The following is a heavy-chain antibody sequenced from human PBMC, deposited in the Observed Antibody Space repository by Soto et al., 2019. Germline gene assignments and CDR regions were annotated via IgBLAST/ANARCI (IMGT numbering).Heavy chain of an antibody. D-gene: IGHD3-3*01. J-gene: IGHJ6*02. Sequence: SETLSLTCTICGGSIRSYYWSWIRQPPGKGLEWIGNIYYSGVTSYNPSLNSRVTISVDTSNNQFSLRLSSVTAADTAVYYCAREKSDYDFWSGASGMDVWGQGTTVTVSS. V-gene: IGHV4-59*01. CDR2: IYYSGVT. CDR1: GGSIRSYY. CDR3: AREKSDYDFWSGASGMDV.